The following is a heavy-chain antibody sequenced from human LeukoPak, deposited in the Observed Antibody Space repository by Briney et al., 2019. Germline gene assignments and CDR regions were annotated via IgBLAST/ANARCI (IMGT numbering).Heavy chain of an antibody. CDR1: GYSFTNYW. CDR3: ARKGRYCSSTNCPFDY. V-gene: IGHV5-51*01. CDR2: IYPGDSDT. J-gene: IGHJ4*02. D-gene: IGHD2-2*01. Sequence: GESLKISCKGSGYSFTNYWIGWVRQMPGKGLEWVAIIYPGDSDTRYSPSFQGQVTISADKSISIAYLQWSSLKASDTAMYYCARKGRYCSSTNCPFDYWGQGTLVTVSS.